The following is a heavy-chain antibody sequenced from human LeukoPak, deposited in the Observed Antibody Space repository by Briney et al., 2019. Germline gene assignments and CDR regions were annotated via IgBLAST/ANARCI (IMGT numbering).Heavy chain of an antibody. CDR3: ARVGALFDAFDI. J-gene: IGHJ3*02. D-gene: IGHD3-10*01. Sequence: PSETLSLTCAVYGGSFSGYYWSWIRQPPGKGLEWIGEINHSGSTNYSPSLKSRVTISVGTSKNQFSLKLSSVTAADTAVYYCARVGALFDAFDIWGQGTMVTVSS. CDR2: INHSGST. V-gene: IGHV4-34*01. CDR1: GGSFSGYY.